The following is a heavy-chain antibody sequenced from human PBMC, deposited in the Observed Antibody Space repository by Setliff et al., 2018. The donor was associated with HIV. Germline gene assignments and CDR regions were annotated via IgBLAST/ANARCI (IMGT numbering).Heavy chain of an antibody. J-gene: IGHJ4*02. CDR1: GGSITSGSYY. V-gene: IGHV4-61*02. D-gene: IGHD1-26*01. CDR2: FYTSGST. CDR3: ARDRGSGSWFDF. Sequence: PSETLSLTCTVSGGSITSGSYYWSWIRQHAGKGLEWIGRFYTSGSTNYNPSLKSRVTMSVDTSKNQFSLKLSSVTAADTAVYYCARDRGSGSWFDFWGQGTLVTVSS.